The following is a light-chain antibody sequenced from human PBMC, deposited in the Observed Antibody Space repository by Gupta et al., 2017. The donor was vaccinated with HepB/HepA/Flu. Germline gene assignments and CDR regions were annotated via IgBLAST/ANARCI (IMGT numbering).Light chain of an antibody. CDR1: QSLLHSNGYNY. CDR3: RQSLQTPRT. V-gene: IGKV2-28*01. J-gene: IGKJ4*01. Sequence: DIVMTQSPLSLPVTPGEPASISCRSSQSLLHSNGYNYLDWYLQKPGQSPQLLIYLGSNRASGVPDRFSGSGSGTDFTLKISRVEAEDVGVYYCRQSLQTPRTFGRGTKVEIK. CDR2: LGS.